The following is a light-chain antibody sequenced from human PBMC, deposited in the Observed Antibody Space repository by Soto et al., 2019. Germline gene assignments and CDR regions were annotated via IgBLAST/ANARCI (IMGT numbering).Light chain of an antibody. CDR3: ATWDDNLSGVV. J-gene: IGLJ3*02. V-gene: IGLV1-47*01. CDR2: RSH. CDR1: NSNIGYNS. Sequence: VLTQPPSVSGTPGQRVTISCSGSNSNIGYNSVYWYQQLPGTAPKLLIYRSHERPSGVPDRFSGSKSGTSASLAISGLRSEDEADYSCATWDDNLSGVVFGGGTQLTVL.